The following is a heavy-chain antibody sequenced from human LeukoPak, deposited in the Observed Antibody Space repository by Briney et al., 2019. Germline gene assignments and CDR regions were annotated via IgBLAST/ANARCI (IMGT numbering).Heavy chain of an antibody. CDR2: IYYSGST. D-gene: IGHD6-13*01. CDR3: ARSEDSSSWSFDI. V-gene: IGHV4-31*03. CDR1: GGSISSGGYY. J-gene: IGHJ3*02. Sequence: PSETLSLTCTVSGGSISSGGYYWSWIRQHPGKGLEWIGYIYYSGSTYYNPSLKSRVTISVDTSKNQFSLKLSSVTAADTAVYYCARSEDSSSWSFDIWGQGTMVTVSS.